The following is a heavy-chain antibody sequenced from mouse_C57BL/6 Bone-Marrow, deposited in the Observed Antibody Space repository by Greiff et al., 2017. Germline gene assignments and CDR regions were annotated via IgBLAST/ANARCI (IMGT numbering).Heavy chain of an antibody. CDR1: GYTFTSYG. CDR2: IYPRSGTT. Sequence: QVQLQQSGAELARPGASVKLSCKASGYTFTSYGISWVKQRTGQGLEWIGEIYPRSGTTYYNEKFKGKATLTADKSSSTAYMELRSLTSEDSAVYFCARFTTVVEVRFAYWGQGTLVTVSA. D-gene: IGHD1-1*01. CDR3: ARFTTVVEVRFAY. V-gene: IGHV1-81*01. J-gene: IGHJ3*01.